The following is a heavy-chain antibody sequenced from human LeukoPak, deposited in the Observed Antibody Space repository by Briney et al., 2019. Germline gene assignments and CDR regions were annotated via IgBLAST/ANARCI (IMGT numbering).Heavy chain of an antibody. CDR2: INHSGST. D-gene: IGHD2-2*01. V-gene: IGHV4-34*01. Sequence: SETLSLTCAVYGGSFSGYYWSWIRQPPGKGLEWIGEINHSGSTNYNPSLKSRVTISVDTSKNHFYLQLSSVTVADTAVSYCARGELRYCSSTSCPRGAFDIWVQGRMVTVSS. CDR1: GGSFSGYY. J-gene: IGHJ3*02. CDR3: ARGELRYCSSTSCPRGAFDI.